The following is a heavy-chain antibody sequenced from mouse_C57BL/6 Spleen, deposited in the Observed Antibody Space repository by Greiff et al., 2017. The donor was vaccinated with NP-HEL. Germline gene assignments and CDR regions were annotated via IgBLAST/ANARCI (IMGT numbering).Heavy chain of an antibody. D-gene: IGHD1-1*01. V-gene: IGHV1-50*01. CDR2: IDPSDSYT. J-gene: IGHJ4*01. CDR3: ARSPITTRAMDY. CDR1: GYTFTSYW. Sequence: VQLQQPGAELVKPGASVKLSCKASGYTFTSYWMQWVKQRPGQGLEWIGEIDPSDSYTNYNQKFKGKATLTVDTSSSTAYMQLSSLTSEDSAVYYCARSPITTRAMDYWGQGTSVTVSS.